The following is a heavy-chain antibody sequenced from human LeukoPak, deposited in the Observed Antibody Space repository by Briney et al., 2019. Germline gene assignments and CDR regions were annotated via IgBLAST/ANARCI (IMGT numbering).Heavy chain of an antibody. D-gene: IGHD2-15*01. CDR3: ARGVGYCSGGSCSRLNYYYYYMDV. CDR2: IYTSGST. CDR1: GGSISSYY. Sequence: SETLSLTCTVSGGSISSYYWSWIRQPAGKGLEWIGRIYTSGSTNYNTSLKSRVTMSVDTSKNQFSLKLSSVTAADTAVYYCARGVGYCSGGSCSRLNYYYYYMDVWGKGTTVTVSS. V-gene: IGHV4-4*07. J-gene: IGHJ6*03.